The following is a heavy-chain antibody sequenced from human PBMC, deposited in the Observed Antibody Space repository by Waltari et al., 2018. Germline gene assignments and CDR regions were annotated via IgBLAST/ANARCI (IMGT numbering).Heavy chain of an antibody. CDR3: AKDTGEYYYYMDV. CDR2: ISWNSGNI. V-gene: IGHV3-9*01. CDR1: GFTFDDYA. Sequence: EVQLVESGGGLVQPGRSLRLSCAASGFTFDDYAMHWVRQAPGKGLEWVSGISWNSGNIGYADSVKGRFTISRDNAKNSLYLQMNSLRAEDTALYYCAKDTGEYYYYMDVWGKGTTVTVSS. J-gene: IGHJ6*03.